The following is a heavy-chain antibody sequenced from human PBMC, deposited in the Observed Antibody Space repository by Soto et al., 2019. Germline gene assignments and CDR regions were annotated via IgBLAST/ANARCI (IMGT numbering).Heavy chain of an antibody. CDR2: IIPIFGTA. D-gene: IGHD3-10*01. V-gene: IGHV1-69*13. CDR1: GGTFSSYA. Sequence: SVKVSCKASGGTFSSYAISWVRQAPGQGLEWMGGIIPIFGTANYAQKFQGRVTITADESTSTAYMELSSLRSEDTAVYYCVQPHYYGSGSYYVFDYWGQGTLVTVSS. CDR3: VQPHYYGSGSYYVFDY. J-gene: IGHJ4*02.